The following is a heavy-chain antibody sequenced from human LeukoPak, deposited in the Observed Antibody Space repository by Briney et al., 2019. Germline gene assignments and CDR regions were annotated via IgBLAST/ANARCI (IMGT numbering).Heavy chain of an antibody. D-gene: IGHD6-13*01. CDR2: MNPNSGNT. CDR3: ARSRRAAAGTRNWFDP. J-gene: IGHJ5*02. CDR1: GYTFTSYD. Sequence: ASVKVSCKASGYTFTSYDINWVRQATGQGLEWMGWMNPNSGNTGYAQKFQGRVTMTRNTSISTAYMELSSLRSEDTAVYYCARSRRAAAGTRNWFDPWGQGTLVTVSS. V-gene: IGHV1-8*01.